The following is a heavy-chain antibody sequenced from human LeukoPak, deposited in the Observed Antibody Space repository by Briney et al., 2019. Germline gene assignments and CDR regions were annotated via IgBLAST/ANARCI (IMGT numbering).Heavy chain of an antibody. J-gene: IGHJ3*01. CDR3: ARRGNWGSAFDV. CDR2: ISYDGINK. CDR1: GFSFSTYP. Sequence: GGSLRLSCAASGFSFSTYPMHWVRQAPGKGLEWAAFISYDGINKYYADSVKGRFTISRDNSKNTLYLQMSSLRAEDTAMYYCARRGNWGSAFDVWGQGTMVTVSS. D-gene: IGHD7-27*01. V-gene: IGHV3-30*04.